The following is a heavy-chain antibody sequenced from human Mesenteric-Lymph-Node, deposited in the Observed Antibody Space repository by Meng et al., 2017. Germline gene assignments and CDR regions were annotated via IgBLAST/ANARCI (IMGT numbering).Heavy chain of an antibody. CDR1: GYTFTSYG. Sequence: ASVKVSCKASGYTFTSYGISWARQAPGQGLEWMGWISAYNGNTNYAQKLQGRVTMTTDTSTSTAYMELRSLRSDDTAVYYCARADIVVVVAARDAFDIWGQGTMVTVSS. CDR3: ARADIVVVVAARDAFDI. J-gene: IGHJ3*02. CDR2: ISAYNGNT. V-gene: IGHV1-18*01. D-gene: IGHD2-15*01.